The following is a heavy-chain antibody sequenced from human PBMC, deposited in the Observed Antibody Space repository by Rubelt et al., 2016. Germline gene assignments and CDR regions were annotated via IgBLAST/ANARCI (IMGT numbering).Heavy chain of an antibody. D-gene: IGHD3-10*01. CDR2: ISSSSNYI. J-gene: IGHJ6*02. Sequence: EVQLVESGGGLVKSGGSLRLSCAASGFTFSNYNMNWVRQAPGKGLEWVSFISSSSNYINYADSVKGRFTISRNNAKNSLYQQMNSLRAEDTAVYYCARDSLVRGVPYGMDVWGQGTTVTVSS. V-gene: IGHV3-21*01. CDR1: GFTFSNYN. CDR3: ARDSLVRGVPYGMDV.